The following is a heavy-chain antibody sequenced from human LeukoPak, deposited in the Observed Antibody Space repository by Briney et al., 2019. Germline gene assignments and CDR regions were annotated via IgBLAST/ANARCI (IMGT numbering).Heavy chain of an antibody. CDR2: ISRSGRII. V-gene: IGHV3-48*03. CDR1: GFTLSDYE. CDR3: ARDPYSEGANFDF. J-gene: IGHJ4*02. D-gene: IGHD1-26*01. Sequence: GGSLRLSCAASGFTLSDYEMNWIRQTPGKGLEWISYISRSGRIIYYADSVKGRFTISRDNAKNSVYLQMSSLRVEDTAVYFCARDPYSEGANFDFWGQGTLVTVSS.